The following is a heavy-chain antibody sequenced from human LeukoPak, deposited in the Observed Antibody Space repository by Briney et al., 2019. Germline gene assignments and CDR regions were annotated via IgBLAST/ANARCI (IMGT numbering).Heavy chain of an antibody. V-gene: IGHV4-59*08. CDR3: ARRPDGTSHFAY. CDR2: VYYSGST. D-gene: IGHD6-6*01. CDR1: GGSIRSYF. J-gene: IGHJ4*02. Sequence: SETLSLTCTVSGGSIRSYFWSWIRQPPGKGLEWIGYVYYSGSTNYNPSLKSRVTISVDTSKTQFSLKLSSVTAPDTAVYYCARRPDGTSHFAYWGQGALVTVSS.